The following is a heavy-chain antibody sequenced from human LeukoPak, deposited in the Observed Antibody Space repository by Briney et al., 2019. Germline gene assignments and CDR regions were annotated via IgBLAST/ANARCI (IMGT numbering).Heavy chain of an antibody. V-gene: IGHV3-74*01. J-gene: IGHJ4*02. D-gene: IGHD6-19*01. Sequence: PGGSLRLSCAASGFTFSSYWMNWVRQAPGKGLVWVSRINSDGSSTNYTDSVKGRFTISRDNAKNTLYLQMNSLRAEDTAVYYCARVGLYSSGWSAWGQGTLVTASS. CDR1: GFTFSSYW. CDR3: ARVGLYSSGWSA. CDR2: INSDGSST.